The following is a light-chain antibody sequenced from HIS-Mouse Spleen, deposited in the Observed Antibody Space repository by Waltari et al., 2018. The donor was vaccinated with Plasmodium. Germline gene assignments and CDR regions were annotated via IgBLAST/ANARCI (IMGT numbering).Light chain of an antibody. CDR2: EDS. CDR3: YSTDSSGNHRV. J-gene: IGLJ3*02. V-gene: IGLV3-10*01. Sequence: VSPGQTARITCSGDALPKKYAYWYQQKSGHAPVLVIYEDSKRPSGIPERFSGSSSGTMATLTISGAQVEDEADYYCYSTDSSGNHRVFGGGTKLTVL. CDR1: ALPKKY.